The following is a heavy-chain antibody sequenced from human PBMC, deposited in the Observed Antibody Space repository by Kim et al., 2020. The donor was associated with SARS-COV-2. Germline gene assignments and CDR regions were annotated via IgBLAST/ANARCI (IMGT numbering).Heavy chain of an antibody. CDR1: GFTFSSYG. J-gene: IGHJ3*02. Sequence: GGSLRLSCAASGFTFSSYGMHWVRQAPGKGLEWVAVIWYDGSNKYYADSVKGRFTISRDNSKNTLYLQMNSLRAEDTAVYYCARDDKYSSSWYVKSDDAFDIWGQGTMVTVSS. D-gene: IGHD6-13*01. V-gene: IGHV3-33*01. CDR3: ARDDKYSSSWYVKSDDAFDI. CDR2: IWYDGSNK.